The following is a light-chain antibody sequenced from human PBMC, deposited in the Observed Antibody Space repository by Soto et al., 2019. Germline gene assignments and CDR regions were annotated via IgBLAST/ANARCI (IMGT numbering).Light chain of an antibody. CDR2: KAS. CDR3: QQYKTYSEVT. CDR1: RSISGW. Sequence: DIQMTQFPSTLSASVGDRVTITCRASRSISGWLAWYQQKPGEAPKLLIYKASSLNSGVPSRFSGSRSGTEFTLTISSLQSDDFATYYCQQYKTYSEVTFGGGTKVDIK. V-gene: IGKV1-5*03. J-gene: IGKJ4*01.